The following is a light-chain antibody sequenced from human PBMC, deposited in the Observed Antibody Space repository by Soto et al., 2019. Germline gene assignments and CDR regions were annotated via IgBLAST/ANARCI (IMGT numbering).Light chain of an antibody. J-gene: IGKJ4*01. V-gene: IGKV1-39*01. CDR1: QNIGTY. CDR2: GAS. CDR3: QQSYTSPPALT. Sequence: DIQMTQSPSSLSASVGDRVTITCRASQNIGTYLHWYQQKPGKAPKLLIYGASSLHSGVPSRFSGSGSGTDFTLTVSSLQPEDFATYYCQQSYTSPPALTFGGGTEVEI.